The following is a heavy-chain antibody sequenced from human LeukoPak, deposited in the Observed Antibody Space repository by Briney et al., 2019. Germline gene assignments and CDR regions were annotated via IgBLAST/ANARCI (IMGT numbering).Heavy chain of an antibody. D-gene: IGHD6-13*01. Sequence: GGSLRLSCAASEFTFSNYAMSWARQAPGKGLEWVSYISSSGSTIYYADSVKGRFTISRDNAKNSLYLQMNSLRAEDTAVYYCARGSWYSSSWAYFDYWGQGTLVTVSS. CDR3: ARGSWYSSSWAYFDY. J-gene: IGHJ4*02. V-gene: IGHV3-11*01. CDR2: ISSSGSTI. CDR1: EFTFSNYA.